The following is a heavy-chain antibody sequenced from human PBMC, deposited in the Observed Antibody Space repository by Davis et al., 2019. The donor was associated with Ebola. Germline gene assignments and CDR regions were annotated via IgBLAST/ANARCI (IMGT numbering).Heavy chain of an antibody. CDR1: GFIFRNYV. D-gene: IGHD3-3*01. J-gene: IGHJ6*04. V-gene: IGHV3-23*03. CDR3: AKSGLSFGVVKYHYGMDV. CDR2: IYSGGST. Sequence: GESLKISCETSGFIFRNYVMSWVRQAPGKGLEWVSVIYSGGSTYYADSVKGRFTISRDNSKKTLYLQMNSLRAEDTAVYYCAKSGLSFGVVKYHYGMDVRGKGTTVTVSS.